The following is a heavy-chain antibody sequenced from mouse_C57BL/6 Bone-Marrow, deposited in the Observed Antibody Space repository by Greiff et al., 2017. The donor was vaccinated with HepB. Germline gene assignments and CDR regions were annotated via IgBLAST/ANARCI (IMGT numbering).Heavy chain of an antibody. CDR2: IYPRSGNT. V-gene: IGHV1-81*01. J-gene: IGHJ3*01. D-gene: IGHD2-5*01. CDR3: AKGDYSIWFAY. Sequence: VQLVESGAELARPGASVKLSCKASGYTFTSYGISWVKQRTGQGLEWIGEIYPRSGNTYYNEKFKGKATLTADKSSSTAYMELRSLTSEDSAVYFCAKGDYSIWFAYWGQGTLVTVSA. CDR1: GYTFTSYG.